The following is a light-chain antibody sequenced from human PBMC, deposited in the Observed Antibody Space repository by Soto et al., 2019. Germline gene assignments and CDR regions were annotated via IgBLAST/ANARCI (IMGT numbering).Light chain of an antibody. CDR2: YSS. J-gene: IGKJ1*01. CDR1: QSVRTN. V-gene: IGKV3D-20*01. Sequence: EVMMTLFPDTLSVTPAAMFRLSWWASQSVRTNLAWYQQRPGQAPRLLIHYSSTRASDIPARFSGSGSGTDFTLTISRLEPEDFAVYYCQQYGSSPRTFGQGTKVDI. CDR3: QQYGSSPRT.